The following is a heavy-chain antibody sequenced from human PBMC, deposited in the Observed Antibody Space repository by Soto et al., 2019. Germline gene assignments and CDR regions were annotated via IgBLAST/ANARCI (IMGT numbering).Heavy chain of an antibody. J-gene: IGHJ5*02. CDR2: IIPIFGTA. V-gene: IGHV1-69*06. CDR3: ARDRWSGYYSEWFDP. Sequence: SVKVSCKASGGTFSSYAISWVRQAPGQGLEWMGGIIPIFGTANYAQKFQGRVTITADKSTSTAYMELSSLRSEDTAVYYCARDRWSGYYSEWFDPWGQGTLVTVS. CDR1: GGTFSSYA. D-gene: IGHD3-3*01.